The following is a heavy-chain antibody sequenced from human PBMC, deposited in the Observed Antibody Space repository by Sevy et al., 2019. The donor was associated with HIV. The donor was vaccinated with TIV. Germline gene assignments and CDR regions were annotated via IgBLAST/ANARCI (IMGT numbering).Heavy chain of an antibody. V-gene: IGHV3-66*01. J-gene: IGHJ6*02. CDR3: ARDRYYDASGYYYYYYGMDV. Sequence: QLGGSLRLSCAASGLSVSDNYMNWVRQAPGKGLELVSVIYSDGRTYYPDSVKGRFSISRDNSKNTLYLHMKSLRPEDTAVYYCARDRYYDASGYYYYYYGMDVWGQGTTVTVSS. CDR1: GLSVSDNY. D-gene: IGHD3-22*01. CDR2: IYSDGRT.